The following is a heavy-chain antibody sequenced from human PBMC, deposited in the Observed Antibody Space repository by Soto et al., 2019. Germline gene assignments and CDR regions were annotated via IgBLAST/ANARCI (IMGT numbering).Heavy chain of an antibody. CDR2: IYYSGST. CDR3: ARAQGVGCSGGSCYFNWFEP. J-gene: IGHJ5*02. CDR1: GGSISSYY. V-gene: IGHV4-59*01. Sequence: PSETLSLTCTVSGGSISSYYWSWIRQPPGKGLEWIGYIYYSGSTNYNPSLKSRVTISVDTSKTQFSLNLSSVTAADTAVYYCARAQGVGCSGGSCYFNWFEPWGQGTLVTVSS. D-gene: IGHD2-15*01.